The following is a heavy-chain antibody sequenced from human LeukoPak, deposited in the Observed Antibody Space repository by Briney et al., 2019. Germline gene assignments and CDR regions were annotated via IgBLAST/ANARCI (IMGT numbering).Heavy chain of an antibody. CDR2: ISAYNGNT. D-gene: IGHD2-21*02. J-gene: IGHJ5*02. Sequence: GASVKVSCKASGGAFVSYGISWVRQAPGQGLEWMGWISAYNGNTNYAQKLQGRVTMTTDTSTSTAYMELRSLRSDDTAVYYCARAGFRNIVVVTAIASWFDPWGQGTLVTVSS. V-gene: IGHV1-18*01. CDR3: ARAGFRNIVVVTAIASWFDP. CDR1: GGAFVSYG.